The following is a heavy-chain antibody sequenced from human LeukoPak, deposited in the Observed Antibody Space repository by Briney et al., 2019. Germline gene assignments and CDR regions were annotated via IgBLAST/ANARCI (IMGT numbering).Heavy chain of an antibody. CDR1: GFTFSNYG. V-gene: IGHV3-23*01. J-gene: IGHJ4*02. CDR2: ISGSGANT. D-gene: IGHD4-11*01. Sequence: GGSLRLSCAASGFTFSNYGMSWVRQAPGKGLEWVSVISGSGANTYYADSVRGRFTISRDNSKNTLYLQVNSLRAEDTAVYYCAKAKSYYSNYDYWGQGTLVTVSS. CDR3: AKAKSYYSNYDY.